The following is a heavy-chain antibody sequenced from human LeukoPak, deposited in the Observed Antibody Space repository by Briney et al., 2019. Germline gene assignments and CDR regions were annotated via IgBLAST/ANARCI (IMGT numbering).Heavy chain of an antibody. CDR1: GFTFSSYG. CDR3: AKPPLLETVSTMY. CDR2: ISDDGSNK. Sequence: GGSLRLSCAASGFTFSSYGMHWVRQAPGKGLEWVAVISDDGSNKYYADFVKGRFTISRDDSKNTLYLQLNSLRAEDTAVYYCAKPPLLETVSTMYWGQGTLVTVSS. J-gene: IGHJ4*02. D-gene: IGHD5/OR15-5a*01. V-gene: IGHV3-30*18.